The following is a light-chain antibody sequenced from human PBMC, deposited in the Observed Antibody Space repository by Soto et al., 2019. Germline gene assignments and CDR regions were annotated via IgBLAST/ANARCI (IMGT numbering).Light chain of an antibody. J-gene: IGLJ2*01. V-gene: IGLV1-47*01. Sequence: QSVLTQPPSASGTPGQRVTISCSGSSSNIGSNYVYWYQHLPGTAPKLLIYRNNQRPSGVPDRFSGSKSGTSGSLAISGLRSEDEADYYCAAWDDSLSGVVFGGGTKLIVL. CDR2: RNN. CDR3: AAWDDSLSGVV. CDR1: SSNIGSNY.